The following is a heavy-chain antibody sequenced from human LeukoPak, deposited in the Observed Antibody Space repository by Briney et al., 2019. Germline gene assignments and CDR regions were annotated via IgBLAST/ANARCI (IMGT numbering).Heavy chain of an antibody. J-gene: IGHJ4*02. Sequence: GGSLRLSCAASGFTFSTYAMSWVRQAPGKGVEWVSGISGSGGSTYYADSVKGRFTICRDNSKNTLYLQVNSLRAEDTAVYYCAKLIFSGDYWGQGTLVTVSS. D-gene: IGHD3-9*01. CDR3: AKLIFSGDY. CDR2: ISGSGGST. CDR1: GFTFSTYA. V-gene: IGHV3-23*01.